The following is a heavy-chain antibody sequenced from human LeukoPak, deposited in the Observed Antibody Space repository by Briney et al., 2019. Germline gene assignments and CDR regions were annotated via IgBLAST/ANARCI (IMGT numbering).Heavy chain of an antibody. CDR2: ISGSTDGP. V-gene: IGHV3-23*01. CDR3: AKDPLAYGGHYFDY. J-gene: IGHJ4*02. D-gene: IGHD4-23*01. Sequence: GGSLRLSCAASGFTFSSYAMSWVRQAPGQGLEWVSTISGSTDGPYYADSVKGRFTISRDNSKNMLYLQINSLRAEDTAVYYCAKDPLAYGGHYFDYWGQGTLVTVSS. CDR1: GFTFSSYA.